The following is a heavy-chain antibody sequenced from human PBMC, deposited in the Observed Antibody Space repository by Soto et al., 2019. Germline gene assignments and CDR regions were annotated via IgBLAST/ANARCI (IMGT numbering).Heavy chain of an antibody. Sequence: GGSLRLSCTASGFTLQKYAMAWVRQAPGKGLEWVSTLIGGHYGTAYSYSVKGRFTVSRDNSKNCLYLQMNSPGVEDTAMYFCAKGKSTGDIDWFDPWGQGSLVTVSS. J-gene: IGHJ5*02. V-gene: IGHV3-23*01. CDR2: LIGGHYGT. CDR1: GFTLQKYA. D-gene: IGHD3-10*01. CDR3: AKGKSTGDIDWFDP.